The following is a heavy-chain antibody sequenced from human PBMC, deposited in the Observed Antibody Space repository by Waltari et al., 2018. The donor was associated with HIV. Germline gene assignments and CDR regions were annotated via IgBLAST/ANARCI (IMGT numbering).Heavy chain of an antibody. CDR1: GGTFISST. Sequence: QVQLVQSGAELKKPGTSVNVSCKASGGTFISSTISWVRQAPGQGLEGMGRNRPSQGIANDAQKFQGRVTITAEKSTSTAYMELSSLRAEDTAVYYGARSPTGPYYGMDVWGQGTTVTVAS. CDR3: ARSPTGPYYGMDV. D-gene: IGHD4-17*01. J-gene: IGHJ6*02. CDR2: NRPSQGIA. V-gene: IGHV1-69*02.